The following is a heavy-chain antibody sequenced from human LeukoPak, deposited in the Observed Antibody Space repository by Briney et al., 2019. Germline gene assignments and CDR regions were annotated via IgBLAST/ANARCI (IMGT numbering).Heavy chain of an antibody. Sequence: GGSLRLSCAASGFTFSSYWMHWVRQDPGKGLVWVSRIASDGSSTSHADSVKGRFTTSRDNAKNTLYLQMNSLRAEDTAVYYCAGGGSTWLEYWGQRSLVTVSS. CDR2: IASDGSST. J-gene: IGHJ4*02. CDR3: AGGGSTWLEY. CDR1: GFTFSSYW. V-gene: IGHV3-74*01. D-gene: IGHD6-13*01.